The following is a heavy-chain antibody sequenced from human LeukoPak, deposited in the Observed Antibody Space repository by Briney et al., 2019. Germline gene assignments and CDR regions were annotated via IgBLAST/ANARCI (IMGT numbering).Heavy chain of an antibody. V-gene: IGHV3-9*01. CDR1: GFLFDDYA. J-gene: IGHJ4*02. CDR2: IRWSTDSV. Sequence: GGSLRLSCAASGFLFDDYAMHWVRQAPGKGLEWVSGIRWSTDSVGYADSVRGRFTISRDKAKNSLYLQMNSLRAEDTALYYCVKDFGQTTAAIAYWGQGTLVTVSS. CDR3: VKDFGQTTAAIAY. D-gene: IGHD2-2*01.